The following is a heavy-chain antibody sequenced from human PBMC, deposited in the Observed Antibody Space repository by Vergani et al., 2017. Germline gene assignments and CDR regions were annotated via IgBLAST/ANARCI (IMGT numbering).Heavy chain of an antibody. V-gene: IGHV3-30*02. CDR1: GFTFNSYG. D-gene: IGHD3-22*01. CDR2: IRSDESRR. CDR3: AKAGYYDTSGSLPGGPFDS. J-gene: IGHJ4*02. Sequence: QVQLVESGGGVVQPGGSLRLSCAASGFTFNSYGMHWVRQAPGKGLEWVASIRSDESRRYYGDSMEGPFTISRDNSKNTLYLQINSLRAEDTAVYYCAKAGYYDTSGSLPGGPFDSWGQGTLVTVSS.